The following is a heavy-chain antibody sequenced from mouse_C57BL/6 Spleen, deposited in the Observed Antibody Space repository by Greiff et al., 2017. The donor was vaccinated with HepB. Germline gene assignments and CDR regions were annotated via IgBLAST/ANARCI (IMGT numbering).Heavy chain of an antibody. CDR1: GFTFTDYY. Sequence: EVKLVESGGGLVQPGGSLSLSCAASGFTFTDYYMSWVRQPPGKALEWLGFIRNKANGYTTEYSASVKGRFTISRDNSQSILYLQMNALRAEDSATYYCARLDYDGYFDYWGQGTTLTVSS. V-gene: IGHV7-3*01. CDR2: IRNKANGYTT. J-gene: IGHJ2*01. CDR3: ARLDYDGYFDY. D-gene: IGHD2-3*01.